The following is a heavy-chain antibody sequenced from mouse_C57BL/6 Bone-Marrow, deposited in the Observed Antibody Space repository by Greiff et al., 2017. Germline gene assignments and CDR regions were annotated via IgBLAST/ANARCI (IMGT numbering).Heavy chain of an antibody. CDR2: IDPSDSYT. J-gene: IGHJ4*01. CDR1: GYTFTSYW. V-gene: IGHV1-59*01. Sequence: VQLQQPGAELVRPGTSVKLSCKASGYTFTSYWMHWVKQRPGQGLEWIGVIDPSDSYTNYNQKFKGKATLTVDTSSSTAYMQLSSLTSEDSAVYYCARNAYWGQGTSVTVSS. CDR3: ARNAY.